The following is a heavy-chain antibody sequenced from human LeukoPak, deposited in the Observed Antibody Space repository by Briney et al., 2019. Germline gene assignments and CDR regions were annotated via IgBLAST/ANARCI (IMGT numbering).Heavy chain of an antibody. CDR2: IYYSGST. CDR3: ARVSSGFVVAATGWFDY. V-gene: IGHV4-59*01. CDR1: GCSLSSYY. Sequence: SETLSLTCTVSGCSLSSYYWSWIRQPPGKGLDWIGYIYYSGSTNYNPSLKSRVTISVDTSKNQFSLKLSSVTAADTAVYYCARVSSGFVVAATGWFDYWGQGSLVTVSS. D-gene: IGHD2-15*01. J-gene: IGHJ4*02.